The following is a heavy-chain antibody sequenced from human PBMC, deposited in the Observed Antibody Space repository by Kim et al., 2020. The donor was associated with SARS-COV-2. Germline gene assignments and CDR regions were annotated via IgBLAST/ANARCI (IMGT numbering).Heavy chain of an antibody. CDR1: GGSISSGSYY. V-gene: IGHV4-61*02. CDR2: IYTSGST. Sequence: SETLSLTCTVSGGSISSGSYYWSWIRQPAGKGLEWIGRIYTSGSTNYNPSLKSRVTISVDTSKNQFSLKLSSVTAADTAVYYCARAGSSGYFFDYWGQGTLVTVSS. D-gene: IGHD3-22*01. J-gene: IGHJ4*02. CDR3: ARAGSSGYFFDY.